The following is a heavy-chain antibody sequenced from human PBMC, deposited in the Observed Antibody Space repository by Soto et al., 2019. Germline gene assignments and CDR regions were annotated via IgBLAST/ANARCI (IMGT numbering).Heavy chain of an antibody. Sequence: QVQLVESGGGLVKPGGSLRLSCAVSGFTFSDYYIHWSRQAPGKGLEWVSYISSSGSHTKYADSVKGRFTISRDNAKNSLYLQLSGLRAEDTAVYYCTRGSSAYRMFDYWGQGTLVTVSS. CDR3: TRGSSAYRMFDY. D-gene: IGHD3-16*01. J-gene: IGHJ4*02. V-gene: IGHV3-11*06. CDR1: GFTFSDYY. CDR2: ISSSGSHT.